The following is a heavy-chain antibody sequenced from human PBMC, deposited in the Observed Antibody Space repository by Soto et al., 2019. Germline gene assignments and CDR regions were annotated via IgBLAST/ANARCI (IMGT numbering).Heavy chain of an antibody. V-gene: IGHV4-31*03. CDR1: GGSISSGGYY. J-gene: IGHJ6*02. D-gene: IGHD2-2*01. Sequence: QVQLQESGPGLVKPSQTLSLTCTVSGGSISSGGYYWSWIRQHPGKGLEWIGYIYYSGSTYYNPSLKSRVTISVDTSKNQFSLKLSSVTAADTAVYYCARAVAVSPVGGVPAATLDVWGQGTTVTVSS. CDR2: IYYSGST. CDR3: ARAVAVSPVGGVPAATLDV.